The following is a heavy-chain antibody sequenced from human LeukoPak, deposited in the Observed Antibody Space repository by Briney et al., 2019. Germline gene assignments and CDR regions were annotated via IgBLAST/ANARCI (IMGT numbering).Heavy chain of an antibody. Sequence: ASVKCSSNASGYTFTTDYMFWVGQAPVQALEWIGIINPSGVSTIYAQKIQGRVTITREKSTSTVYMELSSMRCGDTGLYYCASGSYVRVYDSSAYYGQYWGQGTLVTVSS. CDR3: ASGSYVRVYDSSAYYGQY. CDR1: GYTFTTDY. D-gene: IGHD3-22*01. J-gene: IGHJ1*01. V-gene: IGHV1-46*01. CDR2: INPSGVST.